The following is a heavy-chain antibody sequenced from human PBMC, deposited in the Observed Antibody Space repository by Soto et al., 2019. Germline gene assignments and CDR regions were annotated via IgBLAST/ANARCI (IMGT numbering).Heavy chain of an antibody. CDR3: ARGVVVTAHYWLDP. Sequence: SETLSLTCAVYGGSFSGYYWSWIRQPPGKGLEWTGEINHSGSTNYNPSLKGRVTISVDTSKNQFSLKLSSVTAADTAVYYCARGVVVTAHYWLDPWGQGTLVTVSS. J-gene: IGHJ5*02. D-gene: IGHD2-21*02. CDR2: INHSGST. V-gene: IGHV4-34*01. CDR1: GGSFSGYY.